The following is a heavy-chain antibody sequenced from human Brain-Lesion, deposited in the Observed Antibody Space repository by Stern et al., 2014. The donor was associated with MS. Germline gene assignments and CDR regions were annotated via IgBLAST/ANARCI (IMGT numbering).Heavy chain of an antibody. CDR3: ARSPATPSGYDRFDY. J-gene: IGHJ4*02. CDR1: GYLFDDYW. V-gene: IGHV5-51*03. CDR2: IFPRDSNT. D-gene: IGHD5-12*01. Sequence: EDQLVESGAEVKKPGESLKISCEASGYLFDDYWIGWVRQMSGRGLELVAIIFPRDSNTRYSPSVQGQVTISADKSISTAYLQWSGLKASDPAMYYCARSPATPSGYDRFDYWGQGALVTVSS.